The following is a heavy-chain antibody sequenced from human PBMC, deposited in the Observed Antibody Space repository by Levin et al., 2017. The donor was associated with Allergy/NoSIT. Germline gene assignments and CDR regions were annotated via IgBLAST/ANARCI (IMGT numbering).Heavy chain of an antibody. D-gene: IGHD6-19*01. CDR3: AKDVYGSGWYPLGNDAVEM. Sequence: GGSLRLSCAASGFTFSSYGMHWVRQAPGKGLEWVAVISSDGRKKFYADSVKGRFTISRDNSKNTLDLQMTSLRAEDTAVYYCAKDVYGSGWYPLGNDAVEMWGQGTKVCVSS. V-gene: IGHV3-30*18. CDR1: GFTFSSYG. CDR2: ISSDGRKK. J-gene: IGHJ3*02.